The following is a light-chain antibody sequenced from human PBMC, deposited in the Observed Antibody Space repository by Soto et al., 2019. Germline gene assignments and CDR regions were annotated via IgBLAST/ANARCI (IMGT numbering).Light chain of an antibody. CDR2: AGS. CDR3: QQFRNWPWT. Sequence: EIVLTQSPVTLSLSPGERATLSCRASQSISINLAWYQHKPGQAPRLLIHAGSTRATGIPARISGSGSGTEFTLTISSLQSEDFAVHYCQQFRNWPWTFGQATKVDIK. CDR1: QSISIN. J-gene: IGKJ1*01. V-gene: IGKV3D-15*01.